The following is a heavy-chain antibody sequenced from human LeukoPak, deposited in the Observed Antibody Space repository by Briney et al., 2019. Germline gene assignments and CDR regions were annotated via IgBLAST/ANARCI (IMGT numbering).Heavy chain of an antibody. Sequence: PSETLSLTCAVYGGSFSGYYWSWIRQPPGKVREWIGEINHSGSTNYNPSLKSLVTISVDTSKNQFSLKLSSVTAADTAVYYCARGRVDCSSTSCRRFDPWGQGTLVTVSS. D-gene: IGHD2-2*01. CDR2: INHSGST. CDR3: ARGRVDCSSTSCRRFDP. CDR1: GGSFSGYY. V-gene: IGHV4-34*01. J-gene: IGHJ5*02.